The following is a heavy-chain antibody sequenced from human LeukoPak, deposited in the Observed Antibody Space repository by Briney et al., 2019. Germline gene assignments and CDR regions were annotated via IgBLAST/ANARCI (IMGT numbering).Heavy chain of an antibody. J-gene: IGHJ4*02. D-gene: IGHD3-10*01. V-gene: IGHV3-23*01. CDR2: ISGSGGST. CDR3: AKDVLDAVYGSGSYYPFYYFDY. CDR1: GFTFSSYA. Sequence: GGSLRLSCAASGFTFSSYAMSWVRQAPGKGLEWVSAISGSGGSTYYADSVKGRFTISRDNSKNTLYLQMNSLRAEDTAVYYCAKDVLDAVYGSGSYYPFYYFDYWGQGTLVTVSS.